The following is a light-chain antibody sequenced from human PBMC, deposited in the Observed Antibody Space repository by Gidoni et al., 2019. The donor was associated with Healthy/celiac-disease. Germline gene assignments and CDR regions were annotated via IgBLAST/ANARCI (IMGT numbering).Light chain of an antibody. CDR3: QQFNTYPRIFT. CDR1: QGINSA. J-gene: IGKJ3*01. CDR2: DAS. V-gene: IGKV1-13*02. Sequence: AIQLTQSPSSLSASVGDRVTITCRASQGINSALAWYQQKPGKAPKLLIYDASSLESGVPSRFSGSGSGTDFTLTISSLQPEDFATYYCQQFNTYPRIFTFGPGTKVDIK.